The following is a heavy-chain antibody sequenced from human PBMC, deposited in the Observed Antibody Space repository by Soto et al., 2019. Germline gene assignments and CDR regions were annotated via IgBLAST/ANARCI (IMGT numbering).Heavy chain of an antibody. V-gene: IGHV1-69*13. CDR1: GGTFSSYA. D-gene: IGHD2-2*02. CDR2: IIPIFGTA. Sequence: ASVKVSCKASGGTFSSYAISWVRQAPGQGLEWMGGIIPIFGTANYAQKSQGRVTITADESTSTAYMELLSLGSEDTHVYYCARDGRLVPAAIPYYYYGMDVWGQGTTVTVSS. J-gene: IGHJ6*02. CDR3: ARDGRLVPAAIPYYYYGMDV.